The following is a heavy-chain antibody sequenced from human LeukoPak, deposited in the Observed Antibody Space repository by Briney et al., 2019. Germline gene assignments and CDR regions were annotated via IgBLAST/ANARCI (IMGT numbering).Heavy chain of an antibody. J-gene: IGHJ4*02. CDR1: GYTFTGYY. D-gene: IGHD3-3*01. CDR3: ARDFGYYDFWSGYPTKNFDY. CDR2: INPNNGGT. V-gene: IGHV1-2*02. Sequence: ASVKVSCKASGYTFTGYYIHWVRQAPGQGLEWMGLINPNNGGTKYAQKFQGRVTMTRDTSISTAYMELSRLRSDDTAVYYCARDFGYYDFWSGYPTKNFDYWGQGTLVTVSS.